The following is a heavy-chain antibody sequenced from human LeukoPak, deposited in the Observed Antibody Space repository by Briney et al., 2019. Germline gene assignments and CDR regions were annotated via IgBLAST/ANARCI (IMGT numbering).Heavy chain of an antibody. CDR2: ISGSGGST. D-gene: IGHD3-9*01. V-gene: IGHV3-23*01. CDR3: AKESAYDILTGYSDY. Sequence: PGGSLRLSCAASGFTFSSYAMSWVRQAPGKGLEGVSGISGSGGSTYYADSVKGRFTISRDNSKNTMYLQMNSLRAEDTAAYYCAKESAYDILTGYSDYWGQGTLVTVSS. J-gene: IGHJ4*02. CDR1: GFTFSSYA.